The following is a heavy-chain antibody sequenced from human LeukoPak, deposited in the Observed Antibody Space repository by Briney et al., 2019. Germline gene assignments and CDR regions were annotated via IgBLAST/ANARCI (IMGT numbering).Heavy chain of an antibody. Sequence: SETLSLTCTVSGGSISSSSYYWGWIRQPPGKGLEWIGSIYYSGSTYYNPSLKSRVSISLDKSKNQFSLKLRSVTAADTAVYYCAKDDSSGYRGYYFDYWGQGTLVTVSS. CDR2: IYYSGST. V-gene: IGHV4-39*01. D-gene: IGHD3-22*01. CDR1: GGSISSSSYY. CDR3: AKDDSSGYRGYYFDY. J-gene: IGHJ4*02.